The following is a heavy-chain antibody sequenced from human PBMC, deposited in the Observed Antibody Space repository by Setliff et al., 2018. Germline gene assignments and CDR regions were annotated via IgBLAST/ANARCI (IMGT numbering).Heavy chain of an antibody. V-gene: IGHV3-15*01. J-gene: IGHJ5*01. Sequence: GGSLRLSCSVSGITFKNAWMTWVRQAPGKGPEWVGRIKSSREGATSDYGAPAKGRFTISRDDSKNMIYLQMNNLKSDDTGFYYCTTGPRDSRNYMTWFDSWGQGTLVTVSS. CDR2: IKSSREGATS. CDR1: GITFKNAW. CDR3: TTGPRDSRNYMTWFDS. D-gene: IGHD4-4*01.